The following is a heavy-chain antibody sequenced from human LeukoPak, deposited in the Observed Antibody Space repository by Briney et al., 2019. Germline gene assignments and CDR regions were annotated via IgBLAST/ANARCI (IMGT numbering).Heavy chain of an antibody. CDR2: IYHSGST. V-gene: IGHV4-4*02. CDR1: GGSISSSNW. D-gene: IGHD3-3*02. CDR3: ARSTFGVVITPDY. Sequence: SGTLSLTCAVSGGSISSSNWWSWVRQPPGKGLEWIGEIYHSGSTNYNPSLKSRVTISVDKSKNQFSLKLSSVTAADTAVYYCARSTFGVVITPDYWGQGTLVTVSS. J-gene: IGHJ4*02.